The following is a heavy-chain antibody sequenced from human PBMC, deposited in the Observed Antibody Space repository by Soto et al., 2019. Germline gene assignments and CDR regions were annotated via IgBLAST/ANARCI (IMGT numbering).Heavy chain of an antibody. D-gene: IGHD3-10*01. V-gene: IGHV4-34*01. CDR2: INHSGST. J-gene: IGHJ6*03. CDR3: ASASSATMVRGVIERYYYYYYYMDV. CDR1: GGSFSGYY. Sequence: SETLSLTCAVYGGSFSGYYWSWIRQPPGKGLEWIGEINHSGSTNYNPSLKSRVTISVDTSKNQFSLKLSSVTAADTAVYYCASASSATMVRGVIERYYYYYYYMDVWGKGTTVTVSS.